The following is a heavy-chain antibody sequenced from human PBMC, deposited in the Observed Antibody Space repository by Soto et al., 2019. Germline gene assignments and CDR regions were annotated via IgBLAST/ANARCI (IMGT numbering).Heavy chain of an antibody. Sequence: GGSLRLSCAASGFTFSSYAMSWVRQAPGKGLEWVSAISGSGGSTYYADSVKGRFTISRDNSKNTLYLQMNSLRAEDTAVYYCAKSRLLRYFDWLSIFDYWGQGTLVTVSS. CDR1: GFTFSSYA. J-gene: IGHJ4*02. CDR2: ISGSGGST. CDR3: AKSRLLRYFDWLSIFDY. V-gene: IGHV3-23*01. D-gene: IGHD3-9*01.